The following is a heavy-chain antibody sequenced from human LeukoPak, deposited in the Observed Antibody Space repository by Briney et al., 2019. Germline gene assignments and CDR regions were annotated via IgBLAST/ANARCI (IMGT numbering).Heavy chain of an antibody. CDR1: GFTLRSYW. Sequence: PGGSLRLSCAASGFTLRSYWMHWVRQVPGKGLVWVSRINIDGSITSYADSVKGRFTISRDNSKNTLYLQMNSLRAEDTAVYYCAKERYIVVVPAAMVDYWGQGTLVTVSS. CDR2: INIDGSIT. J-gene: IGHJ4*02. CDR3: AKERYIVVVPAAMVDY. V-gene: IGHV3-74*01. D-gene: IGHD2-2*01.